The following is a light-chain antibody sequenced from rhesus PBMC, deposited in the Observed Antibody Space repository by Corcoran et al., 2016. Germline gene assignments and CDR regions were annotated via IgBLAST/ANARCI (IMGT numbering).Light chain of an antibody. CDR3: QQSSNLYS. CDR2: GAS. Sequence: ETVVTQSPATLSLPPGERATLSCRASQSVGSYLAWYQQKPGQAPRLLIDGASSRATGIPDRFSGSGSGTDFTLTISSLEPEDVGVYYCQQSSNLYSFGQGTKVEIK. J-gene: IGKJ2*01. CDR1: QSVGSY. V-gene: IGKV3-24*04.